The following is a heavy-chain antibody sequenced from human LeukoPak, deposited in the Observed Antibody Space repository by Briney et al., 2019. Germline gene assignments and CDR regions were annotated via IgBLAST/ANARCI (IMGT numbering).Heavy chain of an antibody. Sequence: QPGGSLRLSCAASGFTFSSYWMSLVRQAPGKRLEWVANIKQDGSEKYYVDSVKGRFTISRDNAKNSLYLQMNSLRAEDTAVYYCAREYSSSSPEDYWGQGTLVTVSS. CDR3: AREYSSSSPEDY. CDR1: GFTFSSYW. CDR2: IKQDGSEK. V-gene: IGHV3-7*01. J-gene: IGHJ4*02. D-gene: IGHD6-6*01.